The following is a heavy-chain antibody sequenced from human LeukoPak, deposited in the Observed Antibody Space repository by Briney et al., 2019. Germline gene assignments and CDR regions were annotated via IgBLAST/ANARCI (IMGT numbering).Heavy chain of an antibody. CDR2: IKQDGSEK. CDR3: AGDAAFYYGSGRFQH. V-gene: IGHV3-7*01. D-gene: IGHD3-10*01. J-gene: IGHJ1*01. Sequence: GGSMRLSCAASAFTFSGYWMSWVRQAPGKGLEWVANIKQDGSEKSYVDSVRGRFTISRDNAKNSLYLQMNSLRAEDTAVYYCAGDAAFYYGSGRFQHWGQGTLVTVSS. CDR1: AFTFSGYW.